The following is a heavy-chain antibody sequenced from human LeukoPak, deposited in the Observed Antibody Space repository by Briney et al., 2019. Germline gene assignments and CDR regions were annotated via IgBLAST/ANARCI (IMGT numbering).Heavy chain of an antibody. CDR2: LYYSGTT. J-gene: IGHJ6*02. D-gene: IGHD4-23*01. Sequence: WETLSLTCNVSGDSITHYYWSWIRQPPGKGLQWIGILYYSGTTNYNPSLQSRVTISMDTSKIQFSLKLSSVTAADTAVYYCARHPGHSSYGPSYYGMDVWGQGTTVTVSS. CDR1: GDSITHYY. CDR3: ARHPGHSSYGPSYYGMDV. V-gene: IGHV4-59*08.